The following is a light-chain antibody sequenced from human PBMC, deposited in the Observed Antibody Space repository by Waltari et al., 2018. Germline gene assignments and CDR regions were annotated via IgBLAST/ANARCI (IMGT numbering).Light chain of an antibody. CDR3: CSYAGRYTSV. V-gene: IGLV2-11*01. J-gene: IGLJ2*01. Sequence: QSALTQPRSVSGSPGQSVTLSCTGTNSDVGAYNYVPWYQHRPGKAPQLVIFDVDKRPSGVPDRFSGSKAGNTASLTISGLQADDEADYYCCSYAGRYTSVFGGGTKVTVL. CDR2: DVD. CDR1: NSDVGAYNY.